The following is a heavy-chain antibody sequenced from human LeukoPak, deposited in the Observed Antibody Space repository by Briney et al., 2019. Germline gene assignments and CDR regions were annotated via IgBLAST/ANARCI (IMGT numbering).Heavy chain of an antibody. Sequence: TGGSLRLSCAAPGFSFVDYGLSWVRQAPGKRLGWVSGINWNGGSTGYADSVKGRFTISRDNAKNSLYLQINRLRAEDTALYHCARDHTAGDAFDIWGQGTMVTVSS. CDR3: ARDHTAGDAFDI. CDR2: INWNGGST. D-gene: IGHD6-13*01. J-gene: IGHJ3*02. CDR1: GFSFVDYG. V-gene: IGHV3-20*01.